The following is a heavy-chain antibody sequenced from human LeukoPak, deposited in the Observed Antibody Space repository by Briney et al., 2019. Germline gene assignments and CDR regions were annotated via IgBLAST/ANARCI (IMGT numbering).Heavy chain of an antibody. J-gene: IGHJ5*02. V-gene: IGHV3-9*03. D-gene: IGHD6-19*01. CDR3: AKGNSSGWFTNWFDP. CDR2: ISWNSGSI. CDR1: GFTFDDYA. Sequence: GGSLRLSCAASGFTFDDYAMHWVRQAPGKGLEWVPGISWNSGSIGYADSVKGRFTISRDNAKNSLYLQMNSLRAEDMALYYCAKGNSSGWFTNWFDPWGQGILVTVSS.